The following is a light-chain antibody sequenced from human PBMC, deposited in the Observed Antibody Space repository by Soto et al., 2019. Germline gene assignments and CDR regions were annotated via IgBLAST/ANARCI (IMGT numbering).Light chain of an antibody. CDR2: TNS. CDR1: NFNIGSNT. CDR3: AAWDDSLNGWV. V-gene: IGLV1-44*01. Sequence: QSVLTQPPSASGTPGQRVTISCSGSNFNIGSNTVNWYQQVPGTAPKLLIYTNSQRPSGVPDRFSGSKSGTSASLAIRGLQSDDEADYYCAAWDDSLNGWVFGGGTKLTVL. J-gene: IGLJ3*02.